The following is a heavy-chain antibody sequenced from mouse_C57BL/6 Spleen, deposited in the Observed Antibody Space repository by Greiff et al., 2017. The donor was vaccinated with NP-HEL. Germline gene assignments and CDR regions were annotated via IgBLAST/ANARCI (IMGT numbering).Heavy chain of an antibody. CDR3: ARKGAVVGGR. D-gene: IGHD1-1*01. CDR2: IDPSDSST. Sequence: QVQLQQPGAELVKPGASVKLSCKASGYTFTSYWMQWVKQRPGQGLEWIGEIDPSDSSTNYNQQFKGKATLTVDTSSSTAYMQLSSLTYEEAAVYYCARKGAVVGGRWGTGTTVTVSS. J-gene: IGHJ1*03. CDR1: GYTFTSYW. V-gene: IGHV1-50*01.